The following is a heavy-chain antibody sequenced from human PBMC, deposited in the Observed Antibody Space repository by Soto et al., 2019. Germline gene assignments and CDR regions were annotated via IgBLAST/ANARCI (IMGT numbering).Heavy chain of an antibody. D-gene: IGHD2-8*01. V-gene: IGHV3-64D*08. Sequence: GGSLRLSCSASGFTFSSYAMHWVRQAPGKGLEYVSAISSNGGSTYYADSVKGRFTISRYNSKNTLYLQMSSLRAEDTAVYYFVTTSIVLMVYAILGPFDYWGQGTLVTVSS. CDR3: VTTSIVLMVYAILGPFDY. CDR2: ISSNGGST. CDR1: GFTFSSYA. J-gene: IGHJ4*02.